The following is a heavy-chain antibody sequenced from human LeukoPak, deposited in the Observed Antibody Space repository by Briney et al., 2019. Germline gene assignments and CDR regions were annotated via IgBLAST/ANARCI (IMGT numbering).Heavy chain of an antibody. Sequence: SETLSLTCAVYGGSFSGYYWSWIRQPPGKGLEWIGEINHSGSTNYNPSLKSRVTISVDTSKNQFSLKLSSVTAADTAVYYCARGYGDNVRYYMDVWGKGTTVTVSS. D-gene: IGHD4-17*01. J-gene: IGHJ6*03. CDR1: GGSFSGYY. V-gene: IGHV4-34*01. CDR2: INHSGST. CDR3: ARGYGDNVRYYMDV.